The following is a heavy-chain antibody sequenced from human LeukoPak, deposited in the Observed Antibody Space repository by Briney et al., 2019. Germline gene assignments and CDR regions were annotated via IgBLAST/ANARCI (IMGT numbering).Heavy chain of an antibody. J-gene: IGHJ5*02. Sequence: PSETLSLTCTVSGGSFISSSYYWGWVRQPPGKGLEWIGSIYYSGSTSYNPSLKSRVTISVDTSKTQFSLKLSSVTAADTAAYYCARGLSPSRLLWPGGGKKNWFDPWGQGTLVTVSS. CDR1: GGSFISSSYY. CDR3: ARGLSPSRLLWPGGGKKNWFDP. CDR2: IYYSGST. V-gene: IGHV4-39*07. D-gene: IGHD3-10*01.